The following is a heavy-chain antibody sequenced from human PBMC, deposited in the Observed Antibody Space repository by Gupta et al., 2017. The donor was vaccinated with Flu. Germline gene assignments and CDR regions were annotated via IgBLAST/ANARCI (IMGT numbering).Heavy chain of an antibody. J-gene: IGHJ3*01. CDR3: ARDFYSQLLDAYDL. CDR1: NSFA. CDR2: MKGNSDHA. D-gene: IGHD2-21*01. Sequence: NSFAMGWVRQAPGKGLEWVAQMKGNSDHAYYADSVKGRFTTSGDNSKSTLYLEMNSLRVEDTAVYYCARDFYSQLLDAYDLWGPGTLVTVSS. V-gene: IGHV3-23*01.